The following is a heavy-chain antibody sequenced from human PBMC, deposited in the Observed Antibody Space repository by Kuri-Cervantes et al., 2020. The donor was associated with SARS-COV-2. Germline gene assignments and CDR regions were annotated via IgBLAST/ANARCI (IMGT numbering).Heavy chain of an antibody. V-gene: IGHV3-21*04. D-gene: IGHD6-6*01. J-gene: IGHJ6*02. CDR2: ISSSSSYI. Sequence: GGSLRLSCAASGFTFSSYSMNWVRQAPGKGLEWVSSISSSSSYIYYADSVKGRFTTSRDNAKNSLYLQMNSLRAEDTAVYYCASTSIAARTYYYYGMDVWGQGTTVTVSS. CDR3: ASTSIAARTYYYYGMDV. CDR1: GFTFSSYS.